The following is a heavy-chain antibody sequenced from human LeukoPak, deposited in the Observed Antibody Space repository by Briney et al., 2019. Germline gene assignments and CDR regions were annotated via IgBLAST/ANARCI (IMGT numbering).Heavy chain of an antibody. V-gene: IGHV3-74*01. D-gene: IGHD6-13*01. CDR2: IGSGGRTK. J-gene: IGHJ3*02. CDR3: ASSSSWYMGAFDI. CDR1: KFNLGQYW. Sequence: PGGSLRLSCTASKFNLGQYWMHWVRQVPGKGLVWASRIGSGGRTKNYADSVRGRFTVSGDDAKNSLYLQMNSLRAEDTAVYYCASSSSWYMGAFDIWGQGTMVTVSS.